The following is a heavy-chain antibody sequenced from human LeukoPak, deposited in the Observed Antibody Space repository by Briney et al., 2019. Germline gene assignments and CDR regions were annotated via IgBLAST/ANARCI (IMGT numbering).Heavy chain of an antibody. V-gene: IGHV1-46*01. CDR1: GYTFTSNY. CDR3: ARDQEGFGY. Sequence: ASVKVSCEASGYTFTSNYIHWVRQAPGQGLEWMGMIYPRDGSTSYAQKFQGRVTVTRGTSTSTVHMELSGLRSEDTAVYYCARDQEGFGYWGQGTLVTVSS. CDR2: IYPRDGST. J-gene: IGHJ4*02.